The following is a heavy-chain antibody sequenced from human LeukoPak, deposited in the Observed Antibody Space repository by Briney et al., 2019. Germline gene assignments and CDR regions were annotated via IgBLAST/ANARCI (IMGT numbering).Heavy chain of an antibody. CDR2: ISYDGSNK. V-gene: IGHV3-30*03. D-gene: IGHD1-26*01. Sequence: GGSLRLSCAASGFTFSSYGMHWVRQAPGKGLEWVAVISYDGSNKYYADPVKGRFTISRDNSKNTLYLQMNSLRAEDTAVYYCARENYGHSWEPHYFDYWGQGTLVTVSS. J-gene: IGHJ4*02. CDR3: ARENYGHSWEPHYFDY. CDR1: GFTFSSYG.